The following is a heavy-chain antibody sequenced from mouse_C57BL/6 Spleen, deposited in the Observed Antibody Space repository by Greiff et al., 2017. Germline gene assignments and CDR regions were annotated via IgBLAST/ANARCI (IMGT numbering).Heavy chain of an antibody. D-gene: IGHD1-1*01. CDR3: ARRDGSSYVNFDY. J-gene: IGHJ2*01. V-gene: IGHV1-20*01. Sequence: VQLKQSGPELVKPGDSVKISCKASGYSFTGYFMNWVMQSHGKSLEWIGRINPYNGDTFHNQKFKGKATLTVDKSSSTAHMELRSLTSEDSAVYYCARRDGSSYVNFDYWGQGTTLTVSS. CDR1: GYSFTGYF. CDR2: INPYNGDT.